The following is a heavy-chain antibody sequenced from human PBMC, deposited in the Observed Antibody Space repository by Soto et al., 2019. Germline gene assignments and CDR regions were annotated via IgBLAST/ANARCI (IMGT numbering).Heavy chain of an antibody. CDR3: ARVVRYFDWLELDY. D-gene: IGHD3-9*01. J-gene: IGHJ4*02. Sequence: SETLSLTCTVSGGSISSYYWSWIRQPPGKGLEWIGYIYYSGSTNYNPSLKSRVTISVDTSKNQFSLKLSSVTAADTAVYYCARVVRYFDWLELDYWGQGTLVTVSS. CDR2: IYYSGST. V-gene: IGHV4-59*01. CDR1: GGSISSYY.